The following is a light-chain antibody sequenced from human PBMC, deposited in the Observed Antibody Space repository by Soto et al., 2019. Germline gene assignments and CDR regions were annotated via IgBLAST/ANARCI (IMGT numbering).Light chain of an antibody. CDR3: LQRSNWLT. CDR1: QSVSTS. J-gene: IGKJ4*01. CDR2: GAS. V-gene: IGKV3-11*01. Sequence: ELVLTQSPATLSLSPGERATLSCRASQSVSTSLAWYQQKPGQPPRLLIYGASNRATGIPARFSGSGSGTDFTLTIISLEPEDSAVYYCLQRSNWLTFGGGTKVEIK.